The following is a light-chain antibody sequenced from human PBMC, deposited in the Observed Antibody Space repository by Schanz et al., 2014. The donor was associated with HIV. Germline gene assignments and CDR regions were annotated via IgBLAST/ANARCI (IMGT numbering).Light chain of an antibody. J-gene: IGKJ2*01. CDR1: QSVGSN. CDR3: QQYGSSPYT. V-gene: IGKV3-15*01. Sequence: EIVMTQSSATLSVSPGESATLSCRASQSVGSNLAWYQHKPGQAPRLLIYGASTRTTGIPARFSGSGSGTEFTLTISSLQSEDFAIYFCQQYGSSPYTFGQGTKLEIK. CDR2: GAS.